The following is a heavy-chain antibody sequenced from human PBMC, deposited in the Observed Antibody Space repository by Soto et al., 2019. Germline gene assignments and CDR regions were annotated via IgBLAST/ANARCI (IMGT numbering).Heavy chain of an antibody. CDR3: ARDSPPVDY. CDR1: GYTFTSYG. J-gene: IGHJ4*02. CDR2: ISAYNGNT. Sequence: QVQLVQSGAEVKKPGASVKVSCKASGYTFTSYGISWVRQAPGQGLEWMGWISAYNGNTKNAQKRQGRVTMTTDTSTSTAYMELRRLGSDAASVYDCARDSPPVDYWGQGTLVTVSS. V-gene: IGHV1-18*01.